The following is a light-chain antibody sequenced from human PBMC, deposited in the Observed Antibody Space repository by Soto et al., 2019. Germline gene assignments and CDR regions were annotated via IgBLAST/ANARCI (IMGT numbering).Light chain of an antibody. J-gene: IGKJ4*01. CDR1: QTVLSSRNNKNY. V-gene: IGKV4-1*01. CDR2: WAS. Sequence: DFVMTQSPDSLAVSLGERATINCKSSQTVLSSRNNKNYLAWFQHIPGQPPKLLISWASMRESGVPDRFTGSGSGTDFTLTISSLQTEDVATYYCQQYYGDPLTFGGGTRVEI. CDR3: QQYYGDPLT.